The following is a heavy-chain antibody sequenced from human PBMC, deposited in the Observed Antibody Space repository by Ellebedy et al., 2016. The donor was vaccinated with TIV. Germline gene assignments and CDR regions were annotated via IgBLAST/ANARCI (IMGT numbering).Heavy chain of an antibody. CDR2: IYYSGST. D-gene: IGHD6-19*01. J-gene: IGHJ4*02. CDR1: GGSISSYY. Sequence: SETLSLTCTVSGGSISSYYWSWIRQPPGKGLEWIGYIYYSGSTNYNPSLKSRVTISVDTSKNQFSLRLSSVTAADTAVYYCARHSSGWSLGVDYWGQGTLVTVSS. CDR3: ARHSSGWSLGVDY. V-gene: IGHV4-59*08.